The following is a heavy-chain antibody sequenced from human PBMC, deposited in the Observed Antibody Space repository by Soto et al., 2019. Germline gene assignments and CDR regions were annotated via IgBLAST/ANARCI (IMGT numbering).Heavy chain of an antibody. J-gene: IGHJ5*02. Sequence: ASVKVSCKASGGTFSSYAISWVRQAPGQGLEWMGGIIPIFGTANYAQKFQGRVTITADESTSTAYMELSSLRSEDTAVYYCARVHTYYYDSSGYYYGHWFDPWGQGTLVTVSS. CDR2: IIPIFGTA. CDR1: GGTFSSYA. D-gene: IGHD3-22*01. CDR3: ARVHTYYYDSSGYYYGHWFDP. V-gene: IGHV1-69*13.